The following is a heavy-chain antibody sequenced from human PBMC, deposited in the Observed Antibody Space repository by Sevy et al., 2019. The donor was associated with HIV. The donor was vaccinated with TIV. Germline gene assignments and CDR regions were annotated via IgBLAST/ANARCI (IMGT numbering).Heavy chain of an antibody. V-gene: IGHV3-7*01. D-gene: IGHD1-26*01. CDR1: GFIVSRYW. CDR3: ARSRGGSYFTYYFDY. J-gene: IGHJ4*02. CDR2: IKQDGSEK. Sequence: GGSLRLSCAASGFIVSRYWMSWVRQAPGKGLEWVASIKQDGSEKYYVDSVKGRFTISRDNAKNSLYLQMYSLRAEDTAVYYCARSRGGSYFTYYFDYWGQGTLVTVSS.